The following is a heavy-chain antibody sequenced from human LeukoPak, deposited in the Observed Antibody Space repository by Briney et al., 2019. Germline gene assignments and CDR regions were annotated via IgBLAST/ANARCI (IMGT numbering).Heavy chain of an antibody. CDR1: GYSISSGYY. CDR2: INHSGST. CDR3: ASSSRQGLKRYMDV. V-gene: IGHV4-38-2*02. Sequence: SETLSLTCTVSGYSISSGYYWGWIRQPPGKGLEWIGEINHSGSTYYNPSLKSRVTISVDTSKNQFSLKLSSVTAADTAVYYCASSSRQGLKRYMDVWGKGTTVTVSS. D-gene: IGHD6-6*01. J-gene: IGHJ6*03.